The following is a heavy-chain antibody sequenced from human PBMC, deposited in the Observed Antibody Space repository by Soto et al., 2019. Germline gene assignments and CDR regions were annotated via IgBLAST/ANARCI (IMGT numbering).Heavy chain of an antibody. CDR2: IYYSGTH. D-gene: IGHD5-12*01. Sequence: QVQLQESGPGLVKPSETLSLTCTVSGGSISGYYWSWVRQPPGKGLEWIGYIYYSGTHNYNPSLTSRLTISVDTSKNQFSLELNSVTAADTAVYYCARVQMATLYFDYWGQGTLVTVSS. CDR3: ARVQMATLYFDY. J-gene: IGHJ4*02. V-gene: IGHV4-59*01. CDR1: GGSISGYY.